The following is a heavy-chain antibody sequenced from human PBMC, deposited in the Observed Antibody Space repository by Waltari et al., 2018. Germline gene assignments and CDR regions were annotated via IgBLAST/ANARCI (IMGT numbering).Heavy chain of an antibody. J-gene: IGHJ5*02. D-gene: IGHD1-1*01. Sequence: QLQLQESGPGLVKPSETLSLTCTVSGGSISSSSYYWGWIRQPPGKGLEWIGSIYYSGSTNYNPSLKSRVTISVDTSKNQFSLKLSSVTAADTAVYYCASSRVLLYNWNDIWFDPWGQGTLVTVSS. CDR2: IYYSGST. V-gene: IGHV4-39*07. CDR3: ASSRVLLYNWNDIWFDP. CDR1: GGSISSSSYY.